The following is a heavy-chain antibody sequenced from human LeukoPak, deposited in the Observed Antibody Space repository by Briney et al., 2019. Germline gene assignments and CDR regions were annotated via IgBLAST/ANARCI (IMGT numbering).Heavy chain of an antibody. D-gene: IGHD5-12*01. J-gene: IGHJ5*02. CDR1: GSSFTGYY. V-gene: IGHV1-2*02. CDR3: ARGAVGYSGYDNWFDP. Sequence: ASVKVSCKAAGSSFTGYYLHWVRLAPGQGHEWMGWTNPNSGVTKYEQKFQGRVTMTRDTSTSTAYMELSSLRSDDTAVYYCARGAVGYSGYDNWFDPWGQGTLVTVSS. CDR2: TNPNSGVT.